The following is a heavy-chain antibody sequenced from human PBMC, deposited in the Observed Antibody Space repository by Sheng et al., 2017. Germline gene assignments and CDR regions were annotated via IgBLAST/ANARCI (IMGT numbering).Heavy chain of an antibody. CDR3: AKDTTGGLGGNVSTY. CDR1: GFTFDDYA. D-gene: IGHD3-16*01. V-gene: IGHV3-9*03. CDR2: ISWNSGSI. Sequence: EVQLVESGGGLVQPGRSLRLSCAASGFTFDDYAMHWVRQAPGKGLEWVSGISWNSGSIGYADSVKGRFTISRDNAKNSLYLQLSSLRAEDMALYFCAKDTTGGLGGNVSTYW. J-gene: IGHJ4*01.